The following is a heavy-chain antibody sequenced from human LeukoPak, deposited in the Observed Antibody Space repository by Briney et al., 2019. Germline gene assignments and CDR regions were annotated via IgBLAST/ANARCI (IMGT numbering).Heavy chain of an antibody. CDR1: GFTFSSYA. CDR2: ISGSGGST. V-gene: IGHV3-23*01. J-gene: IGHJ4*02. CDR3: AKDLKSGYYFGQFDY. D-gene: IGHD3-22*01. Sequence: LPGGSLRLSCAASGFTFSSYAMSWVRQAPGKGLEWVSAISGSGGSTYYADSVKGRFTISRDNSKNTLYLQMNSLGAEDTAVYYCAKDLKSGYYFGQFDYWGQGTLVTVSS.